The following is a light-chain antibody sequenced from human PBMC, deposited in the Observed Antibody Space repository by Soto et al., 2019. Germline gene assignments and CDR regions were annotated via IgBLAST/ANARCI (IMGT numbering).Light chain of an antibody. CDR1: QSVISNY. CDR2: DAS. Sequence: EIVLTQSPGTLSLSPGQRATLSCRASQSVISNYLAWFQQKPGQAPRLLIYDASSRATGIPDSFSGAGSGTDFTLTINRLEPEDFAVYYCQQYGSPPYTFGQGTRLEIK. J-gene: IGKJ2*01. CDR3: QQYGSPPYT. V-gene: IGKV3-20*01.